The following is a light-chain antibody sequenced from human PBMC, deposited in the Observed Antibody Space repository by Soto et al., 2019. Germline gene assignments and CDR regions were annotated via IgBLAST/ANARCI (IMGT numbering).Light chain of an antibody. CDR2: AAS. Sequence: PGERATLSCMASQSVSSGNLAWYQQKPAQAPRLLIYAASRRAPGIPERFSGSGSGTDFTLTISRLEPEDFAVYYCQQYLTSPKTFGQGTKVDI. CDR1: QSVSSGN. J-gene: IGKJ1*01. V-gene: IGKV3-20*01. CDR3: QQYLTSPKT.